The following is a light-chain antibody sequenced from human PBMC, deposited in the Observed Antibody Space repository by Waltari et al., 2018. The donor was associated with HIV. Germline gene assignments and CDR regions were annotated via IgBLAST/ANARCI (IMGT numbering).Light chain of an antibody. CDR1: QTVSSSS. Sequence: EIVLTQSPDTVSLSPGERVTLSCRASQTVSSSSLAWHQQKPGQSPRLLSYGASSRATGIPDRFSGSGSGTDFTLTISRLEPEDFAVYYCQQYGSSVWTFGQGTKVEI. V-gene: IGKV3-20*01. CDR2: GAS. J-gene: IGKJ1*01. CDR3: QQYGSSVWT.